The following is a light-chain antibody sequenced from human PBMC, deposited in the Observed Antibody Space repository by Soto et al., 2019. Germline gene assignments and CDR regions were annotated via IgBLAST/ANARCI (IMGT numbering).Light chain of an antibody. V-gene: IGKV3-20*01. CDR1: QRVSSNN. CDR3: QQYDNSIT. Sequence: IVLTQSPGTLSLSPGDTATLACRAIQRVSSNNLAWYHQKPGQTHRLLIYGASSRATGIPDRFSGSGSGTDFTHTISRLEPEDLAVYYCQQYDNSITFGQGTRLEIE. J-gene: IGKJ5*01. CDR2: GAS.